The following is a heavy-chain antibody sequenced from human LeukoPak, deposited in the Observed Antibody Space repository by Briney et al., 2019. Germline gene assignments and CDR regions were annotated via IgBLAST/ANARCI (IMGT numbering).Heavy chain of an antibody. CDR1: GCSFSSYY. CDR3: ARLGDIVVVVAAVHAFDI. J-gene: IGHJ3*02. D-gene: IGHD2-15*01. Sequence: SGTLSLTCTVSGCSFSSYYWSWLRQPPGKGPEWIASIYYGGSTNYNLSLKSRVTISVDTSMIQFSLKLSSVTAADTAVYYCARLGDIVVVVAAVHAFDIWGQGTVVTVSS. CDR2: IYYGGST. V-gene: IGHV4-59*01.